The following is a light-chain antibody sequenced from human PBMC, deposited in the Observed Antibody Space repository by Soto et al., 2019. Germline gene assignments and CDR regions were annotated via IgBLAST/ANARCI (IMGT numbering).Light chain of an antibody. CDR3: VLYMDRGTVV. CDR1: SGSVSTRYY. V-gene: IGLV8-61*01. CDR2: NTN. J-gene: IGLJ2*01. Sequence: QTVVTQEPSLSVSPGGTITLTCGLSSGSVSTRYYPAWHQQTPGQAPRALIYNTNTRSSGVPDRFSGSILGNKAALTITGAQADDESHYYCVLYMDRGTVVFGGGTKLTVL.